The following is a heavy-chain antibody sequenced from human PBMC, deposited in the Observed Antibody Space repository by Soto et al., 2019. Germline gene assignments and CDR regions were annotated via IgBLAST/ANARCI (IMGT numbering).Heavy chain of an antibody. V-gene: IGHV3-30*19. CDR1: GFTFRSYV. D-gene: IGHD2-8*01. CDR3: AQWWTTGGLDV. J-gene: IGHJ1*01. Sequence: QVQLVESGGGVVQPGTSLRLSCVGSGFTFRSYVIHWVRQAPGKGLEWVALTSYDGSGKYYGDSVRGRFTISRDNSRNTVYLQMDSLRLEDTALYYCAQWWTTGGLDVWGQGTLVSVSS. CDR2: TSYDGSGK.